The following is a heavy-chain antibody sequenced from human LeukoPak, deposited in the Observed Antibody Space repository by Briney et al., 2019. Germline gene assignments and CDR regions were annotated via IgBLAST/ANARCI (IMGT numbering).Heavy chain of an antibody. CDR3: ARLGSSGYYFDY. D-gene: IGHD3-22*01. CDR1: GGSIGTYY. Sequence: SETLSLTCTVSGGSIGTYYWSWIRQPPGKGLEWIAYIYYSGSTNYNPSLTSRVTISSDASKNQFSLKLSSVTAADTAVYYCARLGSSGYYFDYWGQGTLVTVSS. J-gene: IGHJ4*02. V-gene: IGHV4-59*08. CDR2: IYYSGST.